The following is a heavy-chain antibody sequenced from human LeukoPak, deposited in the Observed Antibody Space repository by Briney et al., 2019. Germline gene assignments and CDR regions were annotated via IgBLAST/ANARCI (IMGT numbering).Heavy chain of an antibody. Sequence: SETLSLTCTVSGGSISSSSYYWGWIRQPPGKGLEWIGSIYYSGSTYYNPSLKSRVTISVDTSRNHFSLRLSSVTAADTAFYYCARVLFRKYYDSRGPPSSYFDFWGRGTLVTVSS. J-gene: IGHJ4*02. CDR3: ARVLFRKYYDSRGPPSSYFDF. V-gene: IGHV4-39*07. CDR1: GGSISSSSYY. D-gene: IGHD3-22*01. CDR2: IYYSGST.